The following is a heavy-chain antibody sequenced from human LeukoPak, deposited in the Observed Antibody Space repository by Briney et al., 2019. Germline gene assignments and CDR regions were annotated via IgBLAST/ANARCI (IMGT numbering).Heavy chain of an antibody. V-gene: IGHV3-23*01. CDR3: AKVRIVVVIPEYYFDY. CDR1: GFTFSSYD. CDR2: ISGSGGST. J-gene: IGHJ4*02. Sequence: GGALRLSCAASGFTFSSYDMTWVRQAPGKGLEWVSAISGSGGSTYYADSVKGRFTISRDDSKNTLYLQMNSLRAEDTAVYYCAKVRIVVVIPEYYFDYWGQGTLVTVSS. D-gene: IGHD3-22*01.